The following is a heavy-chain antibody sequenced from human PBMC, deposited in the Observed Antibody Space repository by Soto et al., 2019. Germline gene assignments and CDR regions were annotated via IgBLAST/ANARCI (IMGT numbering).Heavy chain of an antibody. CDR1: GFSFSAYG. Sequence: LVESGGGVVQPGRSLRLSCEASGFSFSAYGMHWVRQAPGKGLEWVAVIWFDGSNQYYVDSVKGRFTISRDNSKNTLYLQMKSLRVEDTAVYYCARDMLGEQQLVLWDQGTLVTVSS. V-gene: IGHV3-33*01. CDR3: ARDMLGEQQLVL. D-gene: IGHD6-13*01. CDR2: IWFDGSNQ. J-gene: IGHJ4*02.